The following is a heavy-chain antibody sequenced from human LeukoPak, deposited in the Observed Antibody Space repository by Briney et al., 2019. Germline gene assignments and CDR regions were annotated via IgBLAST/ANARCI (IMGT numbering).Heavy chain of an antibody. J-gene: IGHJ4*02. CDR1: GFAVSTNH. Sequence: GGSLRLSCAASGFAVSTNHVTWVRQAPGKGLEWVSVISNSGTTYYAGSVKGRFTISRDNSKNTLYLQMSSLRAEDTAVYYCAKVATYYYDSSLEYFDYWGQGTLVTVSS. CDR2: ISNSGTT. CDR3: AKVATYYYDSSLEYFDY. D-gene: IGHD3-22*01. V-gene: IGHV3-53*01.